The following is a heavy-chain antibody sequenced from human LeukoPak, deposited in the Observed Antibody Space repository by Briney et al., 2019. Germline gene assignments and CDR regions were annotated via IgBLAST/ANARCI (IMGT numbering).Heavy chain of an antibody. J-gene: IGHJ3*02. CDR1: GGSISSYY. CDR2: IHHSGSA. D-gene: IGHD2-21*02. Sequence: PSETLSLTCTVSGGSISSYYWSWIRQPPGKGLEWIGYIHHSGSANYNPSLRSRITMSVDTSKNHFSLSLTSVTAADTAVYYCARLPGCSGADCFRAFDIWGHGTMVTVSS. V-gene: IGHV4-59*08. CDR3: ARLPGCSGADCFRAFDI.